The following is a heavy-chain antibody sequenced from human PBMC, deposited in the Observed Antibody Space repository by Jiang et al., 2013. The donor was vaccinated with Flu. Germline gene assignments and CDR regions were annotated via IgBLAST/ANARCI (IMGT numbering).Heavy chain of an antibody. CDR3: ARPRITIFGVVTAFDY. V-gene: IGHV1-46*01. J-gene: IGHJ4*02. CDR2: INPSGGST. D-gene: IGHD3-3*01. Sequence: KVSCKASGYTFTSYYIHWVRQAPGQGLEWMGIINPSGGSTSYAQKFQGRVTMTRDTSTSTVYMELSSLRSEDTAVYYCARPRITIFGVVTAFDYWGQGTLVTVSS. CDR1: GYTFTSYY.